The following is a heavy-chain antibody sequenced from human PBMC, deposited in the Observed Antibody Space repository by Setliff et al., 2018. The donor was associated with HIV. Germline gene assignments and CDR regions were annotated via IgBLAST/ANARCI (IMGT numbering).Heavy chain of an antibody. J-gene: IGHJ4*02. V-gene: IGHV4-34*01. CDR1: GGSFSGYY. CDR3: TIPASSLAPN. CDR2: INHRGST. Sequence: PSETLCLTCAVYGGSFSGYYWSWIRQPPGKGLEWIGEINHRGSTNYNPSLESRVTISVDTSKNQFSLKLSSVTAADTAVYYCTIPASSLAPNWGRGTQVTVSS.